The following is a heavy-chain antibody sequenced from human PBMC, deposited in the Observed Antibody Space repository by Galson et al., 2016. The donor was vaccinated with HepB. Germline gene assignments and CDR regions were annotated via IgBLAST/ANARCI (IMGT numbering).Heavy chain of an antibody. CDR3: ARQLAGLRWYYFDY. V-gene: IGHV4-39*01. CDR2: FYYSGNT. D-gene: IGHD4-23*01. CDR1: GASISSSGYY. Sequence: ETLSLTCTVSGASISSSGYYWGWIRQPPGKGLEWIGSFYYSGNTYYNPSPKSRVTISVDTSRNQFSLKVNSVTAADTAVYYCARQLAGLRWYYFDYWGQGTLVTVSS. J-gene: IGHJ4*02.